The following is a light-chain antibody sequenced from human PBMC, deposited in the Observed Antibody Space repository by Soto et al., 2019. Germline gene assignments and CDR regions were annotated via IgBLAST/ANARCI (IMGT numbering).Light chain of an antibody. J-gene: IGLJ2*01. CDR2: RNT. CDR1: GSNIGAGYD. V-gene: IGLV1-40*01. Sequence: QPVLTQPPSVSGAPGQRVTISCTGSGSNIGAGYDVHWYQQLPGTAPKLLIYRNTNRPSGVPDRFSGSKSGTSASLAITGLQAEDEADYYCQSYDSSLSGSEVVFGGGTKLTVL. CDR3: QSYDSSLSGSEVV.